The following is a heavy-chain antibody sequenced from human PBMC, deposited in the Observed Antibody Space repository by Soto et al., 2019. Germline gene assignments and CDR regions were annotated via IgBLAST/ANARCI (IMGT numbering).Heavy chain of an antibody. Sequence: GGSLRLSCAASGFTVSSNYMSWVRQAPGKGLEWVSVIYSGGSTYYADSVKGRFTISRHNSKNTLYLQMNSLRAEDTAVYYCAREVVVVAEWVTTVTTHMDVWGKGTTVTVSS. V-gene: IGHV3-53*04. CDR1: GFTVSSNY. CDR2: IYSGGST. J-gene: IGHJ6*03. D-gene: IGHD2-15*01. CDR3: AREVVVVAEWVTTVTTHMDV.